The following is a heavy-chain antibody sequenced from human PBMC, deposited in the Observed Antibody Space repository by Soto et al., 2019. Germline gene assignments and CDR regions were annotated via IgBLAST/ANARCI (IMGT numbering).Heavy chain of an antibody. CDR2: IYYSGST. CDR1: GGSISSSSYY. D-gene: IGHD3-22*01. CDR3: ARHERNYYDSSGYYLVWFDP. J-gene: IGHJ5*02. Sequence: SETLSLTCTVSGGSISSSSYYWGWIRQPPGKGLEWIGSIYYSGSTYYNPSLKSRVTISVDTSKNQFSLKLSSVTAADTAVYYCARHERNYYDSSGYYLVWFDPWGQGTLVTV. V-gene: IGHV4-39*01.